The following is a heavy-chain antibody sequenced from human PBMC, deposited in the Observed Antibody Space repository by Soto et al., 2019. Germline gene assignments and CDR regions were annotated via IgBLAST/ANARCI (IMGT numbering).Heavy chain of an antibody. CDR3: AKDRRDSCFS. CDR1: GFNFRNYA. D-gene: IGHD2-15*01. V-gene: IGHV3-23*01. J-gene: IGHJ5*02. Sequence: EVQLLESGGGLVQPGGSLRLSCAASGFNFRNYAMSWVRQAPGKGLEWVSTISSGGAFTYYADSVKGRFTISRDYSKSTLYLEMNTLRADDTAVYYCAKDRRDSCFSWGQGTLVTVSS. CDR2: ISSGGAFT.